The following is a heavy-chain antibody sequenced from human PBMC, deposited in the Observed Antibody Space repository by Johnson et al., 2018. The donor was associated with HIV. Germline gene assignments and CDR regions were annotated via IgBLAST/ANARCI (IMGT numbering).Heavy chain of an antibody. V-gene: IGHV3-9*01. CDR3: ARGSGVGAFDI. D-gene: IGHD7-27*01. CDR2: LSWNSGSI. CDR1: GFTFDDYA. J-gene: IGHJ3*02. Sequence: QLVESGGGLVQPGRSLRLSCAASGFTFDDYAMHWVRQAPGKGLEWVSGLSWNSGSIGYADSVKGRFTISRDNAKNSLYLQMSSLRVEDTAVYYCARGSGVGAFDIWGQGTMVTVSS.